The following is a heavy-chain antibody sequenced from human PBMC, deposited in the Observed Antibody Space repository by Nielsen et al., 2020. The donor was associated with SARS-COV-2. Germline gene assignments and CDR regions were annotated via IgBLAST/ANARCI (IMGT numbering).Heavy chain of an antibody. CDR3: AKIYISSGPDY. J-gene: IGHJ4*02. D-gene: IGHD6-19*01. Sequence: GGSLRLSCAASGFTFSSYGMHWVRQAPGKGLEWVAVISYDGSNKYYADSVKGRFTISRDNSKNTLYLQMNSLRAEDTAVYYCAKIYISSGPDYWGQGTLVTVSS. V-gene: IGHV3-30*18. CDR2: ISYDGSNK. CDR1: GFTFSSYG.